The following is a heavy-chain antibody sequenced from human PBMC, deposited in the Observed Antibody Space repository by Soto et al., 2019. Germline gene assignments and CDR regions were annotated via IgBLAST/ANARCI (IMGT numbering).Heavy chain of an antibody. Sequence: QVQLVQSGAEVKKPGSSVKVSCKASGGTFSSYAISWVRQAPGQGLEWMGGIIPIFGTANYAQKFQGRVTITAGESTSTAYTELSSLRSEDRAVYYGARGAVVTATQPPFDCWGQGTLVTVSS. J-gene: IGHJ4*02. CDR3: ARGAVVTATQPPFDC. D-gene: IGHD2-21*02. CDR1: GGTFSSYA. CDR2: IIPIFGTA. V-gene: IGHV1-69*01.